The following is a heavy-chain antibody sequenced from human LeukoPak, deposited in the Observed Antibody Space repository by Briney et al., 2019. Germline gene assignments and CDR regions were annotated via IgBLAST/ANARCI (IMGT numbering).Heavy chain of an antibody. D-gene: IGHD2-2*01. CDR1: GGTFSSYA. CDR3: ASGVVDSPNDY. J-gene: IGHJ4*02. V-gene: IGHV1-2*02. Sequence: GASVKVSCKASGGTFSSYAISWVRQAPGQGLEWMGWINPNSGGTNYAQKFQGRVTMTRDTSISTAYMELSRLRSDDTAVYYCASGVVDSPNDYWGQGTLVTVSS. CDR2: INPNSGGT.